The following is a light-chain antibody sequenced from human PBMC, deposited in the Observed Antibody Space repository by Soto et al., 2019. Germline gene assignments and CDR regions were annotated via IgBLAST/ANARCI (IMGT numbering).Light chain of an antibody. CDR2: KAS. J-gene: IGKJ1*01. Sequence: QMTQSPSTLSAFVGDRVTITCRASQSISTWLAWYQQKPGKAPNLLIYKASTLESGVPSRFNRRGSGTEFTLTISSLQPHDFATYYCQQYNSYPLTFGQGTKVEIK. CDR1: QSISTW. V-gene: IGKV1-5*03. CDR3: QQYNSYPLT.